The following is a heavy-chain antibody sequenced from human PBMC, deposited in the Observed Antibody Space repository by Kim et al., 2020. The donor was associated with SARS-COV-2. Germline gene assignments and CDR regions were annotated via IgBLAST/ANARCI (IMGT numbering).Heavy chain of an antibody. J-gene: IGHJ6*02. V-gene: IGHV3-23*01. Sequence: GGSLRLSCAASGFTFSSYAMSWVRQAPGKGLEWVSAISGSGGSTYYADSVKGRFTISRDNSKNTLYLQMHSLRAEDTAVYYCAKDFLELVLLRNSSSPHYYYYYYGMDVWGQGTTVTVSS. CDR1: GFTFSSYA. CDR2: ISGSGGST. CDR3: AKDFLELVLLRNSSSPHYYYYYYGMDV. D-gene: IGHD6-6*01.